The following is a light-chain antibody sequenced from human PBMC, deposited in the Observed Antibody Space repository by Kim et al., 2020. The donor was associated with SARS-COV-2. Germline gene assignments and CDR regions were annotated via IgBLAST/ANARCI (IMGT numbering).Light chain of an antibody. V-gene: IGKV1-5*01. CDR2: DAS. CDR3: QEYKSDSWT. Sequence: GDRVTITCRTSQSINIWLAWYQQKPGKAPNLLIYDASFLESGVPSRFSGSGSGTQFTLTISSLQPDDFATYYCQEYKSDSWTFGQGTKVEIK. J-gene: IGKJ1*01. CDR1: QSINIW.